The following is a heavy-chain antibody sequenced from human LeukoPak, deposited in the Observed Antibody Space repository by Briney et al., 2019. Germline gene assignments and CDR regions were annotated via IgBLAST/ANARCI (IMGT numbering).Heavy chain of an antibody. J-gene: IGHJ4*02. V-gene: IGHV3-21*01. CDR1: GFTFSTYS. CDR3: VRDVGYYDKLGSERYFDY. D-gene: IGHD3-22*01. CDR2: IGSPSSYI. Sequence: GGSLRLSCAASGFTFSTYSMNWVRQAPGKGLEWVSSIGSPSSYIYYADSVKGRFTISRDNAKNSLYLKMNSLRAEDTAVYYCVRDVGYYDKLGSERYFDYWGQGTLVTVSS.